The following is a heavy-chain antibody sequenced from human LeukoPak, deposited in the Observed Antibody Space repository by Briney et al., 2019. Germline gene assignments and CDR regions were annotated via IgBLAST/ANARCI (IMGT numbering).Heavy chain of an antibody. D-gene: IGHD6-6*01. CDR3: ARGISIAARPGAFDY. CDR1: GYTFTSYY. CDR2: INPSGGST. V-gene: IGHV1-46*01. J-gene: IGHJ4*02. Sequence: ASVKVSCKASGYTFTSYYMHWVRQAPGQGLEWMGIINPSGGSTSYAQKFQGRVTMTRDTSTSTVYMELSSLRSEDTAVYYCARGISIAARPGAFDYWGQGTLVTVSS.